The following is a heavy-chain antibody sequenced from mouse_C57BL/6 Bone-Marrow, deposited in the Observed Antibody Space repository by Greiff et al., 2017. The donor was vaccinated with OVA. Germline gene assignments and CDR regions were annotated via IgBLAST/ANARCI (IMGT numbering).Heavy chain of an antibody. Sequence: EVKLMESGGDLVKPGGSLKLSCAASGFTFSSYGMSWVRQTPDKRLEWVATISSGGSYTYYPDSVKGRFTISRDNAKNTLYLQMSSLKSEDTAMYYCARQKLRGYFDYWGQGTTLTVSS. D-gene: IGHD1-1*01. CDR1: GFTFSSYG. J-gene: IGHJ2*01. CDR2: ISSGGSYT. CDR3: ARQKLRGYFDY. V-gene: IGHV5-6*01.